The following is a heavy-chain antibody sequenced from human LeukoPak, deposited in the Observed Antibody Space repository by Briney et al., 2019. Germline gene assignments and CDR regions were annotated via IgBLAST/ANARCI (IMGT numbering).Heavy chain of an antibody. J-gene: IGHJ4*02. D-gene: IGHD3-9*01. CDR2: INSDGRST. CDR3: VRGADTGYSSDS. V-gene: IGHV3-74*01. CDR1: GFAFSRYW. Sequence: GGSLRLSCVASGFAFSRYWMHWVRQAPGKGLVWVSRINSDGRSTNYADSVKGRFSISRDNAENTLYLQMNSLRVEDTAVYYCVRGADTGYSSDSWGQGTLVTVSS.